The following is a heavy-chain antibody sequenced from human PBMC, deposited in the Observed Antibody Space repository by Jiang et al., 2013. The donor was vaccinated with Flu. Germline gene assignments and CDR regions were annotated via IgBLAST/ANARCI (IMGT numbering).Heavy chain of an antibody. CDR2: ISSSSSYI. D-gene: IGHD3-22*01. CDR3: ARAVTLYYDSSGRPKGHDAFDI. V-gene: IGHV3-21*01. CDR1: GFTFSSYA. J-gene: IGHJ3*02. Sequence: GVVRPGGSLRLSCAASGFTFSSYAMHWVRQAPGKGLEWVSSISSSSSYIYYADSVKGRFTISRDNAKNSLYLQMNSLRAEDTAVYYCARAVTLYYDSSGRPKGHDAFDIWGQGTMVTVSS.